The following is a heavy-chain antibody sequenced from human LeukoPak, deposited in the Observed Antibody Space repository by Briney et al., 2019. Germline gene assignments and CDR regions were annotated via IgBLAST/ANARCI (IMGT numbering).Heavy chain of an antibody. D-gene: IGHD4-17*01. CDR3: ARHRYGDYGSSPWFDP. CDR2: IYHGDSDT. J-gene: IGHJ5*02. CDR1: GYRFTSYW. V-gene: IGHV5-51*01. Sequence: GASLKISCKGSGYRFTSYWIGWVRPMPGKGLEWMGIIYHGDSDTRYSPSFQGQVTISADKSISTAYLQWSSLKASDTAMYYCARHRYGDYGSSPWFDPWGQGTLVTVSS.